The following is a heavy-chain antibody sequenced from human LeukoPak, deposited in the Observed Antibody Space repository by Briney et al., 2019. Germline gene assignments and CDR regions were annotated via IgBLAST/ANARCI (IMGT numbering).Heavy chain of an antibody. CDR1: GGSISSYY. Sequence: SETLSLTCTVSGGSISSYYWSWIRQPPGKGLEWIGYIYYSGSTNYNPSLKSRVTILVDTSKNQFSLKLSSVTAADTAVYYCASGSGARYYGMDVWGQGTTVTVSS. V-gene: IGHV4-59*12. CDR2: IYYSGST. CDR3: ASGSGARYYGMDV. D-gene: IGHD2-15*01. J-gene: IGHJ6*02.